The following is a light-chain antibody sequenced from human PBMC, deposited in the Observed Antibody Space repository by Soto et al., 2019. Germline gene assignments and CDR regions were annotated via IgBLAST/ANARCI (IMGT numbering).Light chain of an antibody. CDR2: DAS. V-gene: IGKV1-5*01. CDR3: QQYNSYSGYT. Sequence: DIQMTQSPSSLSASVGDRVTITCRASQSLSNHLNWYLHKPGEAPKILIYDASNLESGVPSRFSGSGSGTEFTLTISSLQSDDFATYYCQQYNSYSGYTFGQGTKLEI. CDR1: QSLSNH. J-gene: IGKJ2*01.